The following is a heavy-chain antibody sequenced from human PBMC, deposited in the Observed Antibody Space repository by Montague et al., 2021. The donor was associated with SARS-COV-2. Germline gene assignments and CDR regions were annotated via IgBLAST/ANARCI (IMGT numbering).Heavy chain of an antibody. CDR2: ISIRGDKT. CDR3: ANEEVPNDY. J-gene: IGHJ4*02. CDR1: GFYFIGNA. V-gene: IGHV3-23*01. Sequence: SLRLSCATSGFYFIGNAMSWVRQAPGKGLEWVSGISIRGDKTYYAESVRGRFTISRDNSRYTVFLQMRSLRFEDTAVYYCANEEVPNDYWGQGTLVTVAS.